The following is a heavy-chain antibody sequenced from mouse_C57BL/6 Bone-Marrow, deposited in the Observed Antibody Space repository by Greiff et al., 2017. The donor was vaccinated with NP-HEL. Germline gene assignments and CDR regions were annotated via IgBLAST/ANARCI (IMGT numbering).Heavy chain of an antibody. CDR1: GFTFSSSA. CDR2: ISDGGSYT. V-gene: IGHV5-4*01. Sequence: EVMLVESGGGLVKPGGSLKLSCAASGFTFSSSAMSWVRQTPEKRLEWVATISDGGSYTYYPDNVKGRFTISRDNAKNNLYLQMSHLKSEDTAMDYCAREWDDGYHQAWFAYWGQGTLVTVSA. D-gene: IGHD2-3*01. J-gene: IGHJ3*01. CDR3: AREWDDGYHQAWFAY.